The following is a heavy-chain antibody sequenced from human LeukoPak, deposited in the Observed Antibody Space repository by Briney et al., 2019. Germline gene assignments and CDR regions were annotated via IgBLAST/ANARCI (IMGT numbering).Heavy chain of an antibody. V-gene: IGHV3-21*01. CDR3: ARDSIFGVVIIPSYFDY. Sequence: GGSLRLSCAASGSTFSSYSMNWVRQAPGKGLEWVSSISSSSSYIYYADSVKGRFTISRDNAKNSLYLQMNSLRAEDTAVYYCARDSIFGVVIIPSYFDYWGQGTLVTVSS. CDR2: ISSSSSYI. D-gene: IGHD3-3*01. J-gene: IGHJ4*02. CDR1: GSTFSSYS.